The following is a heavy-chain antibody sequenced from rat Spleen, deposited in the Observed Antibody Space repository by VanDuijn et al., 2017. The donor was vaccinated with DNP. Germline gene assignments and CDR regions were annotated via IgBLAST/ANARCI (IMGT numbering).Heavy chain of an antibody. V-gene: IGHV5S10*01. D-gene: IGHD1-9*01. CDR2: IIYDGSRT. J-gene: IGHJ2*01. CDR3: ARGDYGYNRYAMDA. Sequence: EVQLVETGGGLVQPGKSLKLSCATSGFTFSTAWMNWIRQTPKKGLEWVATIIYDGSRTYYRDSVKGRFTVSRDDATSTLYLQMDSLRSEDTATYYCARGDYGYNRYAMDAWGQGAMVTVSS. CDR1: GFTFSTAW.